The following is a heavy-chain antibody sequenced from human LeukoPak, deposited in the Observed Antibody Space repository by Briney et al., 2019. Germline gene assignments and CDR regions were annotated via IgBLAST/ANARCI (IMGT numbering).Heavy chain of an antibody. V-gene: IGHV1-2*02. Sequence: ASVKVSCKASGYTFTGYYMHWVRQAPGQGLEWMGWINPNSGGTNYAQKFQGRVTMTRDTSISTAYMELSRLRSDDTAVYYCARAFSEYQLLLHYWGQGTLVTVSS. J-gene: IGHJ4*02. CDR3: ARAFSEYQLLLHY. CDR1: GYTFTGYY. CDR2: INPNSGGT. D-gene: IGHD2-2*01.